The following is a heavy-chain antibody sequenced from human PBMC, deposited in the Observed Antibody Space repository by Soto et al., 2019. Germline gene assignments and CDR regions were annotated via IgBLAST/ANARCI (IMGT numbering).Heavy chain of an antibody. CDR1: GGSISSYY. CDR2: IYYSGST. D-gene: IGHD6-13*01. V-gene: IGHV4-59*04. J-gene: IGHJ4*02. Sequence: SETLSLTCTVSGGSISSYYWSWIRQPPGKGLEWIGYIYYSGSTYYNPSLKSRVTISVDTSKNQFSLKLSSVTAADTAVYYCARHLSSSFNYFDYWGQGTLVTVSS. CDR3: ARHLSSSFNYFDY.